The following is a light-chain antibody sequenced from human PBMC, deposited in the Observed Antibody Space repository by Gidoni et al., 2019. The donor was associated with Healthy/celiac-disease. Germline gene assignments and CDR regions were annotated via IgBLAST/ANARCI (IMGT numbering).Light chain of an antibody. V-gene: IGKV1-5*03. CDR1: QSISSW. Sequence: DIQMTQSPSTLSASVGDRVTITCRASQSISSWLAWYQQKPGKAPKLLIHKASSLESGVPSRFSGSGSGTEFTLTIISLQPDDFATYYCQQYNSYSPLTFGGXTKVEI. CDR3: QQYNSYSPLT. CDR2: KAS. J-gene: IGKJ4*01.